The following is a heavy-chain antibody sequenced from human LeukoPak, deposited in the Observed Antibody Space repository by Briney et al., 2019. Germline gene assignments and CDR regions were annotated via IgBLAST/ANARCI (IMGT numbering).Heavy chain of an antibody. CDR3: ARVGFEVGATSYFDY. V-gene: IGHV4-59*01. CDR1: GGSISSYY. D-gene: IGHD1-26*01. J-gene: IGHJ4*02. CDR2: IYYSGST. Sequence: PETLSLTRTVSGGSISSYYWSWVWQPPGKRRGRVGHIYYSGSTNFIPSLKSRVTISVDTSKNQFSLKLSSVTAADTAVYYCARVGFEVGATSYFDYCGQGTLVTVSS.